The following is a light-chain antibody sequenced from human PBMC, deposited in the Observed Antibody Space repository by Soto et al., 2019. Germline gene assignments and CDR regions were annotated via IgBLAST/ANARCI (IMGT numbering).Light chain of an antibody. CDR1: QSVFYSSNNKNY. CDR3: QQFYSSPPWT. V-gene: IGKV4-1*01. CDR2: WAS. J-gene: IGKJ1*01. Sequence: DIVMTQSQDSLAVSECERATLNCKSSQSVFYSSNNKNYLAWYQQKPGQPPKLLIYWASTRKSGVPDRFSGSGSETDFTLSISSLQAEDVAVYYCQQFYSSPPWTSAQRAKVDIK.